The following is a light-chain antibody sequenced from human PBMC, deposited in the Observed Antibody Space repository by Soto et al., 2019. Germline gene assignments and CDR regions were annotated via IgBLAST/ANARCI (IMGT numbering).Light chain of an antibody. Sequence: QSALTQPASVSGSPGQSITISCTGTSSDVGGYNYVSWYQQHPGKAPKLMIYDVSNRPSGVSNRFSGSKSGNTASLTISGILAEDEADYYCSSYTSSSPLVFGTGTKVTVL. CDR2: DVS. CDR3: SSYTSSSPLV. V-gene: IGLV2-14*01. CDR1: SSDVGGYNY. J-gene: IGLJ1*01.